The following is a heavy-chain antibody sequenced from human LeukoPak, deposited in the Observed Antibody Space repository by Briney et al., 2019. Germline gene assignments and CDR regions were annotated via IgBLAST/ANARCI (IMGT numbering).Heavy chain of an antibody. V-gene: IGHV4-59*08. CDR2: IYYSGST. CDR3: AATVTSYNWFDP. CDR1: GGSIRSYY. Sequence: PSETLSLTCTVSGGSIRSYYWSWIRQPPGKGLEWIGYIYYSGSTNYNPSLKSRVTISVDTSKNQFSLKLSSVTAADTAVYYCAATVTSYNWFDPWGQGTLVTVSS. D-gene: IGHD4-17*01. J-gene: IGHJ5*02.